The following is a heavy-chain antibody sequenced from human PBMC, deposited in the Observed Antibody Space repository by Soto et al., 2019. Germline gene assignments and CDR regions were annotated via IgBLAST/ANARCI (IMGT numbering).Heavy chain of an antibody. J-gene: IGHJ6*02. CDR2: IYHSGSP. CDR1: GYSISSGYY. CDR3: ARDAIFGVLTDYYGMDV. Sequence: SETLSLTCAVSGYSISSGYYWGWIRQPPGKGLEWIGSIYHSGSPYYNPSLESRVTISVDTSKNQFSLKLRSVTAADTAVYYCARDAIFGVLTDYYGMDVWGQGTTVTVSS. D-gene: IGHD3-3*01. V-gene: IGHV4-38-2*02.